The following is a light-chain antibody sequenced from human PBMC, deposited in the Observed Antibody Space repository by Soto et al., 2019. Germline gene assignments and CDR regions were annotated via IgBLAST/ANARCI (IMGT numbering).Light chain of an antibody. Sequence: QSALTQPASVSGSPGQSITISCTGSSSDVGGYNFVSWYQHHPGKAPKLILYEVTTRPSGVSSRFSGSKSGNTASLTISGLQADDEANYYCSSYTSSSPYVFGTGTKLTVL. CDR2: EVT. V-gene: IGLV2-14*01. J-gene: IGLJ1*01. CDR3: SSYTSSSPYV. CDR1: SSDVGGYNF.